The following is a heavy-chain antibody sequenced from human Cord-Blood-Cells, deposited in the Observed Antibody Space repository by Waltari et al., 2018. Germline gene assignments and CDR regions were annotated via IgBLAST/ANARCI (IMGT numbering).Heavy chain of an antibody. CDR3: ARGREAGGLMVYYYYYYYMDV. D-gene: IGHD2-8*01. CDR1: GYTFTSYD. Sequence: QVQLVQSGAEVKKPGASVKVSCKASGYTFTSYDINWVRQATGQGLEWMGWMNPKSGKTGYAQKFQGRVTITRNTSISTAYMELSSLRSEDTAVYYCARGREAGGLMVYYYYYYYMDVWGKGTTVTVSS. J-gene: IGHJ6*03. CDR2: MNPKSGKT. V-gene: IGHV1-8*03.